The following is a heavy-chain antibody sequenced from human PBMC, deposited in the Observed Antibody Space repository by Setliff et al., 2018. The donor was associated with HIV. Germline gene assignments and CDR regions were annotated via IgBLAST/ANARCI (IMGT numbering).Heavy chain of an antibody. Sequence: SETLSLTCTVSGGSISGYSWSWIRQPPGKGLEWIGEINNGDRTAYNPSLKSRVTISVDTSKNQFSLKLSSVTAADTAIYYCARDPSITAAGTEYFDSWGQGILVTVSS. J-gene: IGHJ4*02. D-gene: IGHD6-13*01. CDR2: INNGDRT. CDR3: ARDPSITAAGTEYFDS. CDR1: GGSISGYS. V-gene: IGHV4-34*01.